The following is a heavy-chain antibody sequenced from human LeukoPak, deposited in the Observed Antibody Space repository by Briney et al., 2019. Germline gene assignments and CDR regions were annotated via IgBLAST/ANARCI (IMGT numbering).Heavy chain of an antibody. D-gene: IGHD1-1*01. CDR1: EFIFSNYG. CDR2: IRNDGKNK. Sequence: PGGSLRLSCAASEFIFSNYGMHWVRQAPGKGLEWVTFIRNDGKNKHYADSVKGRFTISRDNSKNTLYLEMNSLRAEDTAVYYCTRDGRRWNFDYWGQGSLVTVSS. J-gene: IGHJ4*02. CDR3: TRDGRRWNFDY. V-gene: IGHV3-30*02.